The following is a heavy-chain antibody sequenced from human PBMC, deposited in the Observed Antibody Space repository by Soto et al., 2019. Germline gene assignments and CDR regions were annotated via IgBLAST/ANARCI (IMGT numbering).Heavy chain of an antibody. CDR3: AKVSDNYYYYYMDV. CDR1: GFTLSGRS. Sequence: GGSLRLSCAASGFTLSGRSMHWVRQAPGKGLVWVSGIDNAGTDSTYADSVKGRFTSSRDNAKNTLYLQMNSLRAEDTAVYYCAKVSDNYYYYYMDVWGKGPTVTVSS. V-gene: IGHV3-74*01. CDR2: IDNAGTDS. J-gene: IGHJ6*03.